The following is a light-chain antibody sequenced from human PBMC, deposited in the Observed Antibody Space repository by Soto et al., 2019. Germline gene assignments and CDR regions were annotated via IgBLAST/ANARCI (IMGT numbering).Light chain of an antibody. CDR1: SSDVGGYTF. CDR2: DVS. V-gene: IGLV2-11*01. CDR3: AAWDDSLSGVV. Sequence: QSALTQPRSVSGSRGQSVTISCTGTSSDVGGYTFVSWYRHHPGKPPKLIIHDVSKRPSGVPDRFSGSKSGNTASLTISGLQAEDEADYYCAAWDDSLSGVVFGGGTKLTVL. J-gene: IGLJ2*01.